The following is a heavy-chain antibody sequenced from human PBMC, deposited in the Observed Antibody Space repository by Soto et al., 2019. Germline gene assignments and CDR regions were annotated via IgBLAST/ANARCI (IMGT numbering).Heavy chain of an antibody. CDR3: ARMGYTTHYYYYAMDV. J-gene: IGHJ6*02. CDR1: GFTFSSFA. Sequence: PGGSLRLSCAASGFTFSSFAMHWVRQAPGKGLEWVALISYDGSNKYYADSVRGRFTISRDNSKNTLYLQMNSLRAEDTAVYYCARMGYTTHYYYYAMDVWGQGTTVTVSS. CDR2: ISYDGSNK. D-gene: IGHD6-13*01. V-gene: IGHV3-30-3*01.